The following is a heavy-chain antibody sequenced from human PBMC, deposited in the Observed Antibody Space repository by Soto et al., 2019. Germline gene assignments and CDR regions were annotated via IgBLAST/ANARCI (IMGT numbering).Heavy chain of an antibody. CDR2: IFPIDSDI. D-gene: IGHD2-15*01. CDR1: GYDFSTHW. V-gene: IGHV5-51*01. CDR3: ARLPGVCSGGSCYSVRPYYYYGMDV. J-gene: IGHJ6*02. Sequence: GESLKISCQTSGYDFSTHWIGWVRQKPGKGLEWMGIIFPIDSDIFYRPSFQGQVTISADKSISTAYLQWSSLKASDTAMYYCARLPGVCSGGSCYSVRPYYYYGMDVWGQGTTVTVSS.